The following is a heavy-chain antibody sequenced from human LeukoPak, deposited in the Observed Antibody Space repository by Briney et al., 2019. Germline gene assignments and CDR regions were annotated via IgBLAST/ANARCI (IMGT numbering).Heavy chain of an antibody. J-gene: IGHJ4*02. CDR2: IRYDGSNR. CDR1: GFTFSSYG. CDR3: ARPGHGNYGPVGY. D-gene: IGHD3-22*01. Sequence: GGSLRLSCGVSGFTFSSYGMHWVRQAPGKGLEWVAYIRYDGSNRHYADSVKGRFTISRDNSKSTLFLEMNSLRPEDTAVYYCARPGHGNYGPVGYWGQGTLVTVSS. V-gene: IGHV3-30*02.